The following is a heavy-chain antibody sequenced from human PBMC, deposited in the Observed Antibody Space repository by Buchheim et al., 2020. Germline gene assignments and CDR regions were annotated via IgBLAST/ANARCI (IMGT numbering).Heavy chain of an antibody. V-gene: IGHV3-30*18. CDR3: AKVTGVAVTGTHFDF. J-gene: IGHJ4*02. Sequence: QVQLVESGGGVVQPGRSLRLSCAASGFTFSSYGMHWVRQAPGKGLEWVAVISYHGSNKYYADSVRGRFTISRDNSKNTPYLQMNSLRAEDTAVYYCAKVTGVAVTGTHFDFWGQGTL. CDR1: GFTFSSYG. CDR2: ISYHGSNK. D-gene: IGHD6-19*01.